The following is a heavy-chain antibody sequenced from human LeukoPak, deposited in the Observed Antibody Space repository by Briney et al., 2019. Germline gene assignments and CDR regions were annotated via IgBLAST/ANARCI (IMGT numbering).Heavy chain of an antibody. CDR3: AKDLRTQLPEAFDY. CDR2: ISASGNSP. CDR1: GFTFTTYA. V-gene: IGHV3-23*01. D-gene: IGHD2-2*01. Sequence: GSLRLSCAASGFTFTTYAMTWVRQAPGKGLEWGSSISASGNSPYYADSVKGRFTISRDNSKNTVYLQMTNLRAEDTALYYCAKDLRTQLPEAFDYWGQGTLVTVSS. J-gene: IGHJ4*02.